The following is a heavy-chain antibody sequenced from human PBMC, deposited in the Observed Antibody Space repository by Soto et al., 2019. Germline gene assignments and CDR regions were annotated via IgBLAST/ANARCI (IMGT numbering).Heavy chain of an antibody. V-gene: IGHV1-46*03. CDR2: INPSGGST. CDR1: GYTFTSYA. CDR3: SRGYPPRDQLGNLPGAF. D-gene: IGHD1-1*01. J-gene: IGHJ4*02. Sequence: GASVKVSCKASGYTFTSYAMHWVRQAPGQGLEWMGIINPSGGSTNYAQKFQGRVTMTRDTSTSTVYMELSNLRSEDTAIYYCSRGYPPRDQLGNLPGAFWGQGTLVTVSS.